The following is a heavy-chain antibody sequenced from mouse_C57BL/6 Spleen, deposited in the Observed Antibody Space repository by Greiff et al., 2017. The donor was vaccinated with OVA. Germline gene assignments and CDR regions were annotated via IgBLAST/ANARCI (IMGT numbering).Heavy chain of an antibody. J-gene: IGHJ4*01. D-gene: IGHD1-1*01. CDR3: AKWGTTVVPYAMDY. Sequence: VQLQQPGAELVMPGASVKLSCKASGYTFTSYWMHWVKQRPGQGLEWIGEIDPSDSYTNYNQKFKGKSTMTVDKSSSTAYMQLSSLTSEDSAVYYGAKWGTTVVPYAMDYWGQGTSVTVSS. CDR2: IDPSDSYT. CDR1: GYTFTSYW. V-gene: IGHV1-69*01.